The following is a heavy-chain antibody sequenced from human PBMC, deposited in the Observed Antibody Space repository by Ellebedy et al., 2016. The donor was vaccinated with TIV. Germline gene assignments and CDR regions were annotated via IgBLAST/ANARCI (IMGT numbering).Heavy chain of an antibody. CDR2: VSWNSGAI. V-gene: IGHV3-9*01. J-gene: IGHJ4*02. D-gene: IGHD3-10*01. CDR3: VKAPTNSGRLDY. Sequence: SLKISCAASGFTFADNAMHWVRQRPGKGLEWVSGVSWNSGAIGYADPVKGRFTISRDNAKKSLYLQMDSLRAEDTALYYCVKAPTNSGRLDYWGQGTLVTVSS. CDR1: GFTFADNA.